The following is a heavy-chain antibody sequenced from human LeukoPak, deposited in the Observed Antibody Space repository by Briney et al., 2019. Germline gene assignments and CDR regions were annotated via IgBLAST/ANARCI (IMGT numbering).Heavy chain of an antibody. Sequence: SVKVSCKASGGTFSSYAISWVRQAPGQGLEWMGRIIPILGIANYAQKFQGRVTITADKSTSTAYMELSSLRSEDTAVYYCARDAASVTADYWGQGTLVTVSS. CDR3: ARDAASVTADY. J-gene: IGHJ4*02. CDR1: GGTFSSYA. V-gene: IGHV1-69*04. CDR2: IIPILGIA. D-gene: IGHD2-21*02.